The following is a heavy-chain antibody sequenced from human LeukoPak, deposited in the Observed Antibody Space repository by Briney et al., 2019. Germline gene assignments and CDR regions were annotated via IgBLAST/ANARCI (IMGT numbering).Heavy chain of an antibody. CDR1: GFTFDDYA. CDR3: AKGGRAAAAFDY. Sequence: GRSLRLSCAASGFTFDDYAMHWVRQAPGKGLEWVSGISWNSGSIGYADSVKGRFTISRDNAKNSLYLQMNSLRAEDTALYYCAKGGRAAAAFDYWGQGTLVTVSS. V-gene: IGHV3-9*01. CDR2: ISWNSGSI. J-gene: IGHJ4*02. D-gene: IGHD6-13*01.